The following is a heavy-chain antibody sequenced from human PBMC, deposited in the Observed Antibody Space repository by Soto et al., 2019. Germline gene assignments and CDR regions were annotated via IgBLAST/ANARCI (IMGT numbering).Heavy chain of an antibody. CDR1: GGSIDKSGYY. CDR2: IYFTGSP. CDR3: VRPQSCGTRTCFSSFDH. Sequence: QLQLLESGPGLVKPSGTLSLTCSVSGGSIDKSGYYWGWIRQAPGKGLEWIGTIYFTGSPYYNPSLKSRVAISLGSSNRHFYLNLTSVTAADTAVYFCVRPQSCGTRTCFSSFDHWGQGILVTVSS. D-gene: IGHD2-21*02. J-gene: IGHJ4*02. V-gene: IGHV4-39*02.